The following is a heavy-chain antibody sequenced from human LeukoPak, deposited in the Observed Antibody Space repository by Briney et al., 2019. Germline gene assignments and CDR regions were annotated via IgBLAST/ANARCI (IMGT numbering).Heavy chain of an antibody. Sequence: GGSLRLSCAASGFTFSSYSMNWVRQAPGKGLEWVSSISSSSSYIYYAGSVKGRFTISRDNAKNSLYLQMNSLRAEDTAVYYCARVQYSSSWPFDYWGQGTLVTVSS. CDR2: ISSSSSYI. CDR1: GFTFSSYS. V-gene: IGHV3-21*01. D-gene: IGHD6-13*01. CDR3: ARVQYSSSWPFDY. J-gene: IGHJ4*02.